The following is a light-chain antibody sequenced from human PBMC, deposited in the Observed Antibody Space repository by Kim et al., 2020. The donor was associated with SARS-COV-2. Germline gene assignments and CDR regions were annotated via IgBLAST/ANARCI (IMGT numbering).Light chain of an antibody. Sequence: SYELTQPPSVSVAPGKTARITCGGNNIGSKSVHWYQQKPGQAPVLVVYDDSDRPSGIPERFSGSNSGNTATLTISRVEDGDEADYYCQVWDSSSDPHVVFGGGTQLTVL. V-gene: IGLV3-21*03. J-gene: IGLJ2*01. CDR3: QVWDSSSDPHVV. CDR2: DDS. CDR1: NIGSKS.